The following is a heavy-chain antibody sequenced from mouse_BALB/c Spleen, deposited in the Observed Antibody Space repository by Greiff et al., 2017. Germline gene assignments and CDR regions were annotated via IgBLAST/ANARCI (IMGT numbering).Heavy chain of an antibody. CDR1: GFTFSSYT. CDR2: ISNGGGST. J-gene: IGHJ3*01. Sequence: EVKLVESGGGLVQPGGSLKLSCAASGFTFSSYTMSWVRQTPEKRLEWVAYISNGGGSTYYPDTVKGRFTISRDNAKNTLYLQMSSLKSEDTAMYYCARQSYYGSSMGFAYWGQGTLVTVSA. V-gene: IGHV5-12-2*01. D-gene: IGHD1-1*01. CDR3: ARQSYYGSSMGFAY.